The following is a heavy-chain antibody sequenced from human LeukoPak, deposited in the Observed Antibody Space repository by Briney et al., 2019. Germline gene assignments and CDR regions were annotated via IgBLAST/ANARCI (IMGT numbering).Heavy chain of an antibody. CDR1: GGSFSGYY. CDR3: ARGVMITFGGVHGNDAFDI. V-gene: IGHV4-34*01. Sequence: KTSETLSLTCAVYGGSFSGYYWSWIRQPPGKGLEWIGEINHSGSTNYNPSLKSRVTISVDTSKNQFSLKLSSVTAADTAVYYCARGVMITFGGVHGNDAFDIWGQGTMVTVSS. J-gene: IGHJ3*02. D-gene: IGHD3-16*01. CDR2: INHSGST.